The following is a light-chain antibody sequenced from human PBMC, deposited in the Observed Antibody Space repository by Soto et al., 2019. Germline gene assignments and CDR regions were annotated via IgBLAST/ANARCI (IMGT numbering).Light chain of an antibody. V-gene: IGKV1-8*01. J-gene: IGKJ5*01. CDR1: QGISSY. Sequence: AIRMTQSPSSFSASTGDRVTITCRASQGISSYLAWYQQKPGKAPKLLIYAASTLQSGVPSRFSGSGSGTDFTLTISCLQSEDFATYYCHQYYSYPPITFGQGKRLEIK. CDR3: HQYYSYPPIT. CDR2: AAS.